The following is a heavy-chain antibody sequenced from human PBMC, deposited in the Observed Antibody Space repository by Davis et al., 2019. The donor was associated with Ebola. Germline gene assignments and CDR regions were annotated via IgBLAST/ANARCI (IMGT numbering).Heavy chain of an antibody. CDR1: GYSFTSYW. D-gene: IGHD2-15*01. V-gene: IGHV5-51*01. CDR2: IYPGDSDT. Sequence: GESLKISCKGSGYSFTSYWIGWVRQMPGKGLEWMGIIYPGDSDTRYSPSFQGQVTIPADKSISTAYLQWSSLKASDTAMYYCAYAGLGYCSGGSCYGHAFDIWGQGTMVTVSS. CDR3: AYAGLGYCSGGSCYGHAFDI. J-gene: IGHJ3*02.